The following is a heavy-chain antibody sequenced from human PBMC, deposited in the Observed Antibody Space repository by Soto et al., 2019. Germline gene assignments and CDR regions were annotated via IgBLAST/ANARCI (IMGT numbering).Heavy chain of an antibody. CDR1: GYTCTSSG. CDR2: ISACNGNT. Sequence: ASVKVSCKASGYTCTSSGISWERQAPGQGLEWMGWISACNGNTNYAQKLQGRVTMTTDTSTSTAYMELRSLKSDDTAVYYCARDKGYRSGWYAFDIWGQGTMVTVSS. V-gene: IGHV1-18*01. CDR3: ARDKGYRSGWYAFDI. D-gene: IGHD6-19*01. J-gene: IGHJ3*02.